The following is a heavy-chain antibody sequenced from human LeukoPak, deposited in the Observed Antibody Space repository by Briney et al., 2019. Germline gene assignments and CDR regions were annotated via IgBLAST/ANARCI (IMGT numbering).Heavy chain of an antibody. CDR3: AKDFRRIQLWYYFDY. CDR2: ISSSSSYI. Sequence: GGSLRLSCAASGFTFSSYAMSWVRQAPGKGLEWVSSISSSSSYIYYADSVKGRFTISRDNSKSTLYLQMNSLRAEDTAVYYCAKDFRRIQLWYYFDYWGQGTLVTVSS. CDR1: GFTFSSYA. J-gene: IGHJ4*02. D-gene: IGHD5-18*01. V-gene: IGHV3-23*01.